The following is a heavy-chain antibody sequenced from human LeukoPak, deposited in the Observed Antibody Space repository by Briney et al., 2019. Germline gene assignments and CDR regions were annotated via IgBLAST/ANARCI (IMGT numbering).Heavy chain of an antibody. J-gene: IGHJ6*02. Sequence: GASVKVSCKASGYTFTSYGISWERQAPGQGLEWMGWISAYNGNTNYAQKLQGRVTMTTDTSTSTAYMELRSLRSDDTAVYYCARLAYDSSGYYTDVWGQGTTVTVSS. D-gene: IGHD3-22*01. CDR1: GYTFTSYG. V-gene: IGHV1-18*01. CDR2: ISAYNGNT. CDR3: ARLAYDSSGYYTDV.